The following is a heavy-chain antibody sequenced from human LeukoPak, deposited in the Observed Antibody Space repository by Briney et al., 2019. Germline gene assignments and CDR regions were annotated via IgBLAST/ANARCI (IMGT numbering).Heavy chain of an antibody. CDR3: ARLAYCSNDVCYSNYYYSMDV. J-gene: IGHJ6*03. V-gene: IGHV5-51*01. CDR2: IYPDDSGT. D-gene: IGHD2-8*01. Sequence: GESLKISCKGSGYTFSSYCIGWVRQMPGKGLEWMGIIYPDDSGTRYSPSFQGQVTISADKSISTAYLQWSSLKASDTAMYYCARLAYCSNDVCYSNYYYSMDVWGKGTTVTVSS. CDR1: GYTFSSYC.